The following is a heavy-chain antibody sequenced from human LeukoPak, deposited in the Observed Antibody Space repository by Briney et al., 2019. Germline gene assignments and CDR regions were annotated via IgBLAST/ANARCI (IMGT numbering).Heavy chain of an antibody. Sequence: PSETLSLTCTVSGGSISSGSYYWSWIRQPAGKGLEWIGRIYTSGSTNYNPSLKSRVTISVDTSKNQFSLKLSSVTAADTAVYYCARDRLSDILTGYWFYAFDIWGQGTMVTVSS. J-gene: IGHJ3*02. V-gene: IGHV4-61*02. CDR3: ARDRLSDILTGYWFYAFDI. CDR1: GGSISSGSYY. CDR2: IYTSGST. D-gene: IGHD3-9*01.